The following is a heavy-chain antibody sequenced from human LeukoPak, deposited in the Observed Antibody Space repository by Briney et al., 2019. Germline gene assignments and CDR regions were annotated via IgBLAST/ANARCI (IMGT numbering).Heavy chain of an antibody. J-gene: IGHJ4*02. Sequence: ASVKVSCKASGGTFSSYAISWVRQAPGQGLEWMGGIIPIFGTANYAQKFQCRVTITADKSTSTAYMELRSLRSDDTAVYYCARDFRYSGYDLWGQGTLVTVSS. CDR1: GGTFSSYA. D-gene: IGHD5-12*01. CDR3: ARDFRYSGYDL. V-gene: IGHV1-69*06. CDR2: IIPIFGTA.